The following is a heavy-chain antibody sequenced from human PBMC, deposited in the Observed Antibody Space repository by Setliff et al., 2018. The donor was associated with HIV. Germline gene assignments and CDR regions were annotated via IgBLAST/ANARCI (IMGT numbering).Heavy chain of an antibody. J-gene: IGHJ5*02. CDR3: ARVLVLGYNWFDP. Sequence: PSETLSLTCSLELGSFTGYYWTWIRQVPGKGLEWIGHLHSSGGTKYNPSLESRVSMSVDTSKNQFSLRLTSVTAADTAVYFCARVLVLGYNWFDPWGQGTLVTVSS. CDR2: LHSSGGT. CDR1: LGSFTGYY. D-gene: IGHD3-10*01. V-gene: IGHV4-34*01.